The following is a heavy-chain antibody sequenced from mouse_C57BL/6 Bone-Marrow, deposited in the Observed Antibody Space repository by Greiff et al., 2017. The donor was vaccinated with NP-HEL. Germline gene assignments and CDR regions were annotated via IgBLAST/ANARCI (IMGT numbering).Heavy chain of an antibody. D-gene: IGHD2-3*01. J-gene: IGHJ3*01. Sequence: QVQLQQSGAELVRPGASVKLSCKASGYTFTDYYINWVKQRPGQGLEWIARIYPGSGNTYYNEKFKGKATLTAEKSSSTAYMQLSSLTSEDSAVYFCARRDGYYEVFAYWGQGTLVTVSA. CDR1: GYTFTDYY. CDR2: IYPGSGNT. V-gene: IGHV1-76*01. CDR3: ARRDGYYEVFAY.